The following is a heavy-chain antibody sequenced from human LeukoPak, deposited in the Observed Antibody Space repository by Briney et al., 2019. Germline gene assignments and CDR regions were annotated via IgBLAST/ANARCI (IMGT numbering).Heavy chain of an antibody. J-gene: IGHJ4*02. CDR1: GYSISSGYY. CDR2: IYHSGST. CDR3: ARAHFWSGYPL. D-gene: IGHD3-3*02. Sequence: SETLSLTCTVSGYSISSGYYWGWIRQPPGKGLEWIGSIYHSGSTYYNPSLKSRVTISVNTSKNQFSLKLSPVTAADTAVYYCARAHFWSGYPLWGQGTLVTVSS. V-gene: IGHV4-38-2*02.